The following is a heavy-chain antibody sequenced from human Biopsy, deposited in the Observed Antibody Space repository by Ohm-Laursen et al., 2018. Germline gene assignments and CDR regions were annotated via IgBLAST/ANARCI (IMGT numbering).Heavy chain of an antibody. CDR1: EYTFTGYY. CDR2: INPKSGGT. Sequence: ASVKVSCKASEYTFTGYYLHWVRQAPGQGLEWMGWINPKSGGTHYLEKFRGRVTMTRDTSISTAYMEVSSLRSDDTAVYYCAIDGNDFLTDYLKIDQWGQGTLVTVSS. D-gene: IGHD3-9*01. J-gene: IGHJ4*02. CDR3: AIDGNDFLTDYLKIDQ. V-gene: IGHV1-2*02.